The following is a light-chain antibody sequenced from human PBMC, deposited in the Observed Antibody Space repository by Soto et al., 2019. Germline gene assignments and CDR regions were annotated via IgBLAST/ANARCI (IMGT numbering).Light chain of an antibody. CDR2: GAS. CDR1: QSVSSN. Sequence: EIVMTQSPATLSVSPGERATLSCRASQSVSSNLAWYQQKPGQAPRLLIYGASTRATGIPARFSGSGSGTEFNLTISSLQSEDFAVYYCQQYNNWPPMYTFGQGTKVDIK. CDR3: QQYNNWPPMYT. V-gene: IGKV3-15*01. J-gene: IGKJ2*01.